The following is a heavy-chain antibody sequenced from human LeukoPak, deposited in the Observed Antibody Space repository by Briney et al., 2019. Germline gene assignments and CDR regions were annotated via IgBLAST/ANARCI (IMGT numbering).Heavy chain of an antibody. CDR3: ASPGYSSGWYYSIDY. D-gene: IGHD6-19*01. V-gene: IGHV3-30*03. Sequence: GGSLRLSCAASGFTFDDYGMSWVRQAPGKGLEWVAVISYDGSNKYYADSVKGRFTISRDNSKNTLYLQMNSLRAEDTAVYYCASPGYSSGWYYSIDYWGQGTLVTVSS. CDR2: ISYDGSNK. J-gene: IGHJ4*02. CDR1: GFTFDDYG.